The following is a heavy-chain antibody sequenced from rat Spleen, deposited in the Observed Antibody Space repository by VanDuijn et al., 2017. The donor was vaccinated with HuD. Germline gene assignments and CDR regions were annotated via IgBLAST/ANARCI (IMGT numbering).Heavy chain of an antibody. CDR2: ISYDGSST. D-gene: IGHD3-1*01. Sequence: EVQLVESDGGLVQPGRSLKLSCAASGCTFSDYYMAWVRQAPTKGLAWVATISYDGSSTYYRDSVKGRFTISRDNAKSTLYLQMDSLRSEDTATYYCARGVLGFDYWGQGVMVTVSS. CDR1: GCTFSDYY. CDR3: ARGVLGFDY. V-gene: IGHV5-29*01. J-gene: IGHJ2*01.